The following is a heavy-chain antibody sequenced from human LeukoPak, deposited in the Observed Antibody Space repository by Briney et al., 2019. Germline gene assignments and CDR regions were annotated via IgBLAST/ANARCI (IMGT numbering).Heavy chain of an antibody. CDR2: IYYSGST. CDR3: ARLIVSQYCSSTSCYTGPGFLECLRYCNWFDP. J-gene: IGHJ5*02. D-gene: IGHD2-2*02. CDR1: GGSISSGDYY. Sequence: PSETLSLTCTVSGGSISSGDYYWSWVRQPPGKGLEWIGYIYYSGSTNYNPSLKSRVTISVDTSKNQFSLKLSSVTAADTAVYYCARLIVSQYCSSTSCYTGPGFLECLRYCNWFDPWGQGTLVTVSS. V-gene: IGHV4-30-4*01.